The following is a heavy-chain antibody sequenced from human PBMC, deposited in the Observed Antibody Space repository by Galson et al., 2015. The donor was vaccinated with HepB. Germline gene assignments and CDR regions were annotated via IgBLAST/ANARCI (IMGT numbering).Heavy chain of an antibody. J-gene: IGHJ3*02. Sequence: SLRLSCAASGFTFSSYGMNWVRQAPGKGLEWVASMSSRSSYTFHADSVKGRLAISRDNAKNSLYLQMDRLRAEDTAVYYCVRGAYCGGDCYSDDAFDIWGQGTMVTVSA. D-gene: IGHD2-21*02. CDR3: VRGAYCGGDCYSDDAFDI. V-gene: IGHV3-21*01. CDR2: MSSRSSYT. CDR1: GFTFSSYG.